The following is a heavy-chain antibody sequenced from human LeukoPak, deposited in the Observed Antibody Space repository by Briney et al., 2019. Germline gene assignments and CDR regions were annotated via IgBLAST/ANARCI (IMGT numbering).Heavy chain of an antibody. V-gene: IGHV3-30*18. Sequence: GGPLRLSCAASGFTFSSYGMHWARQAPGKGLEWVAVISYDGSDKYYADSVKGRFTISRDNSKNTLYLQMNSLRAEDTAVYYCAKDILQTNDAFDIWGQGTMVTVSS. CDR3: AKDILQTNDAFDI. D-gene: IGHD1-1*01. J-gene: IGHJ3*02. CDR1: GFTFSSYG. CDR2: ISYDGSDK.